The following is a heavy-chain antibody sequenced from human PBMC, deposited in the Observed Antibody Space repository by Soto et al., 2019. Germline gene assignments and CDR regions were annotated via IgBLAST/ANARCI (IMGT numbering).Heavy chain of an antibody. CDR2: IYYSGST. V-gene: IGHV4-61*01. CDR1: GGSVSSGSYY. Sequence: SETLSLTCTVSGGSVSSGSYYLSWIRQPPGKGLEWIGYIYYSGSTNYNPSLKSRVTISVDTSKNQFSLKLSSVTAADTAVYYCARSERLELHHFDYWGQGTLVTVSS. D-gene: IGHD1-7*01. J-gene: IGHJ4*02. CDR3: ARSERLELHHFDY.